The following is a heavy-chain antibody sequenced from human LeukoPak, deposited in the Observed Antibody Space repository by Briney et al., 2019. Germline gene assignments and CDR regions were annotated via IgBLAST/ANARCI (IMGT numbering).Heavy chain of an antibody. CDR1: GFTVSSNY. V-gene: IGHV3-53*01. D-gene: IGHD6-13*01. J-gene: IGHJ4*02. Sequence: GGSLRLSCAASGFTVSSNYMSWVRQAPGKGPEWVSVIYSDGSTYYADSVKGRLTISRDTSKNTLYLQMNSPRTEDTAVYYCARDLAAGGTYPHYWGQGTLVSVSS. CDR2: IYSDGST. CDR3: ARDLAAGGTYPHY.